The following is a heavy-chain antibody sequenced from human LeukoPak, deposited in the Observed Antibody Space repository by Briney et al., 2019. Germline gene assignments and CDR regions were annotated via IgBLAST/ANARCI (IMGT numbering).Heavy chain of an antibody. Sequence: SETLSLTCTVSGGSISSSPYSWGWIRQPPGKGLEWIGTIPYSGSTYYNPSLKSRVTISVDTSKNQFSLRLSSVTATDTAVYYCARVAFGGYSYGYVDFWGQGTLVTVSS. CDR1: GGSISSSPYS. CDR3: ARVAFGGYSYGYVDF. D-gene: IGHD5-18*01. J-gene: IGHJ4*02. CDR2: IPYSGST. V-gene: IGHV4-39*01.